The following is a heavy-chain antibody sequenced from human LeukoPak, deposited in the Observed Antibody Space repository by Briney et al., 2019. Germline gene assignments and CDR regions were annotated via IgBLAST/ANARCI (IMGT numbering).Heavy chain of an antibody. CDR2: IYHSGCT. CDR3: AGSGYSNYAWSPINIWFDP. V-gene: IGHV4-30-2*01. CDR1: GGSISSGGYS. Sequence: SQTLSFTCAVSGGSISSGGYSWSWIRQPPGKGLEWIGYIYHSGCTYYNPSINSRITISVDSSKYKFLLRLSSVTAADTAVYYCAGSGYSNYAWSPINIWFDPWGQGTLVTVSS. D-gene: IGHD4-4*01. J-gene: IGHJ5*02.